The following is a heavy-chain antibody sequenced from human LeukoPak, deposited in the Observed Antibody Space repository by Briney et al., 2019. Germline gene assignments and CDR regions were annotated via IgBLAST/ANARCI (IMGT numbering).Heavy chain of an antibody. V-gene: IGHV1-18*01. D-gene: IGHD2-15*01. Sequence: ASVKVSCKASGYTFTNCGINWVRQAPGQGLEWMGWISAYNGNTNYAQKLQGRVTMTTDTSTSTAYMELRSLRSDDTAVYYCARDTYCSGGSCYSWHYWGQGTLVTVSS. J-gene: IGHJ4*02. CDR2: ISAYNGNT. CDR3: ARDTYCSGGSCYSWHY. CDR1: GYTFTNCG.